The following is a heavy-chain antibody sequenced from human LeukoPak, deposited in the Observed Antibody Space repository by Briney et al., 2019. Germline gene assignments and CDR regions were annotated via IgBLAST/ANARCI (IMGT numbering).Heavy chain of an antibody. D-gene: IGHD2-2*02. V-gene: IGHV3-33*01. J-gene: IGHJ6*02. CDR2: IWYDGSNK. CDR3: ARVRDCSSTSCYRVYYYGMDV. Sequence: GGSLRLSCAASGFTFSSYGMHWVRQAPGKGLEWVAVIWYDGSNKYYADSVKGRFTISRDNSKNTLYLQMNSLRAEDTAVYYCARVRDCSSTSCYRVYYYGMDVWGLGTTVTVSS. CDR1: GFTFSSYG.